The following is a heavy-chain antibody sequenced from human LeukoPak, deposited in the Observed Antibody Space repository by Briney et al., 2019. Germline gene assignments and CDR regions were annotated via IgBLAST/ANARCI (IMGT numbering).Heavy chain of an antibody. J-gene: IGHJ6*02. V-gene: IGHV3-23*01. CDR3: ARDPGYYYGMDV. Sequence: PGGSLRLSCAASGFTFTNAWMSWVRQAPGKGLEWVSAISGSGGSTYYADSVKGRFTISRDNSKNTLYLQMNSLRAEDTAVYYCARDPGYYYGMDVWGQGTTVTVSS. CDR2: ISGSGGST. CDR1: GFTFTNAW.